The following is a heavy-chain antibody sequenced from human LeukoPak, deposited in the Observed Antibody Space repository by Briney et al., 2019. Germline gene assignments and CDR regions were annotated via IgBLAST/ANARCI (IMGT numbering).Heavy chain of an antibody. CDR2: INASGVMT. CDR3: AKDLNYGELVDS. Sequence: GGSLRLSCAASGFTFTNYAMTWVRQAPGKGLEWVSSINASGVMTYYADSVKGRFTVSRDTSRNTLYLQMNSLRTEDTAVYYCAKDLNYGELVDSWGKGTLVTVSS. V-gene: IGHV3-23*01. J-gene: IGHJ4*02. CDR1: GFTFTNYA. D-gene: IGHD4-17*01.